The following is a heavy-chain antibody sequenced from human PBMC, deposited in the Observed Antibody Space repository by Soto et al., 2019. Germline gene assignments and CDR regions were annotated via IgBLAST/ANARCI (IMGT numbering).Heavy chain of an antibody. V-gene: IGHV3-48*01. CDR2: ISSSSSTI. CDR3: ARDTSSSWSNWFDP. D-gene: IGHD6-13*01. Sequence: PGGSLRLSCASSGFTFSSYSMNLVRQAPGKGLEWVSYISSSSSTIYYADSVKGRFTISRDNAKNSLYLQMNSLRAEDTAVYYCARDTSSSWSNWFDPWGQGTLVTVS. J-gene: IGHJ5*02. CDR1: GFTFSSYS.